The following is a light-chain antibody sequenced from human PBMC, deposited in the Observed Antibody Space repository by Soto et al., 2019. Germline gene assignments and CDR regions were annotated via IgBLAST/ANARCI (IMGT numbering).Light chain of an antibody. CDR3: ATWDVSLNGRV. Sequence: QSVLTQPPSTSGTPGQRVTISCSGSSSNIGSKTLNWFRQVPGTAPKLHIYNDNQRPSGVPDRFSGSKSGTSASLAISGLQSEDEADYYCATWDVSLNGRVFGGGTKLTVL. CDR2: NDN. J-gene: IGLJ3*02. CDR1: SSNIGSKT. V-gene: IGLV1-44*01.